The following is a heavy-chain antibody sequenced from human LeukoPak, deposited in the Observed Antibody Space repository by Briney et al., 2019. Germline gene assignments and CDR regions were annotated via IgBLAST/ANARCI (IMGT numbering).Heavy chain of an antibody. V-gene: IGHV3-23*01. J-gene: IGHJ4*02. Sequence: GGSLRLSCAASGFTFSNYAMTWVRQAPGKGVEWVSSISATGSSTYYADSVKRRFTTSRDNSTNTLFLQMNSLTAEDTAVYYCAKVLSLRYSYWVLYADYWGQGTLVTVSS. CDR2: ISATGSST. CDR1: GFTFSNYA. D-gene: IGHD3-9*01. CDR3: AKVLSLRYSYWVLYADY.